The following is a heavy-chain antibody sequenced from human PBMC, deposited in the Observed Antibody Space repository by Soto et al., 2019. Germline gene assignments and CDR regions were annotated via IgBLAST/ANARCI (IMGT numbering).Heavy chain of an antibody. CDR1: GFTFSLYS. D-gene: IGHD6-19*01. CDR3: VRARATDSSPDY. J-gene: IGHJ4*02. Sequence: PGGSLRLSCAASGFTFSLYSMVWVRRPPGKGLEWVSSISPSSTFIYYADSLQGRFSISRDNAKNSLYLQMDSLRVEDTATYFCVRARATDSSPDYWGQGSLVTVSS. CDR2: ISPSSTFI. V-gene: IGHV3-21*01.